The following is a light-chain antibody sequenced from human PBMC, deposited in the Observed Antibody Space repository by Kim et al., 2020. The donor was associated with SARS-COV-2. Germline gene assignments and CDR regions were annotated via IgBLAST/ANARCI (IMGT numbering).Light chain of an antibody. CDR2: AAS. CDR1: QSISNY. V-gene: IGKV1-27*01. CDR3: QKYNSA. Sequence: SLSATVGDRVTITCRASQSISNYLAWYQQKPGKVPKLLIYAASTLQSGVPSRFSGSGSGTDFTLTISSLQPEDVATYYCQKYNSAFGGGTKVDIK. J-gene: IGKJ4*01.